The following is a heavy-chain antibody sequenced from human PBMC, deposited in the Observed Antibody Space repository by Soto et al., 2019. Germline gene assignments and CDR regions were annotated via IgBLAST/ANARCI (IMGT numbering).Heavy chain of an antibody. CDR2: ISGDGGST. CDR1: GFTFDDYA. D-gene: IGHD2-15*01. V-gene: IGHV3-43*02. J-gene: IGHJ6*02. Sequence: GGSLRLSCAASGFTFDDYAMHWVRQAPGKGLEWVSLISGDGGSTYYADSVKGRFTISRDNSKNSLYLQMYSLRTEDTALYYCAKDLARYCSGGSCYYYYGMDVWGQGTTVTVSS. CDR3: AKDLARYCSGGSCYYYYGMDV.